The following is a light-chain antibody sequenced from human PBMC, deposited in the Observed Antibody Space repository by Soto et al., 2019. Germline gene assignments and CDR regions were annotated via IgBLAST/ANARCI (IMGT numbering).Light chain of an antibody. CDR1: QSISTY. Sequence: DIQMTQSPSSLSASVGDRVTITCRASQSISTYLNWYQQKSGNAPKLLIYDVSTLQTGVPSRFSGSGSVTDFTLTISSLQPEDFSTYYGQQSYISPRTFGQGTKVEIK. J-gene: IGKJ1*01. CDR3: QQSYISPRT. V-gene: IGKV1-39*01. CDR2: DVS.